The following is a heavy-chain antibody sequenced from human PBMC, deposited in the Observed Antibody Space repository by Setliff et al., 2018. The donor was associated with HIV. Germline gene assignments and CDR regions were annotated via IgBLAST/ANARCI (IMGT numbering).Heavy chain of an antibody. CDR1: GGSVGSSSYY. V-gene: IGHV4-39*07. Sequence: SETLSLTCTVSGGSVGSSSYYWAWIRQPPGKGLEWIGSIYYTGNTKYNPSLESRVTFSIDTSENQFSLRLASMTAADTAIYYCARNDSIVLVPAIMRGDGFDFWGQGRMVTVS. CDR2: IYYTGNT. D-gene: IGHD2-2*01. J-gene: IGHJ3*01. CDR3: ARNDSIVLVPAIMRGDGFDF.